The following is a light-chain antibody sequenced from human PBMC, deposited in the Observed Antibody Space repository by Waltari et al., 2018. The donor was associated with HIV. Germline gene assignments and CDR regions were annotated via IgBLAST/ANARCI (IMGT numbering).Light chain of an antibody. CDR1: SSNTGAGYD. Sequence: QSVLTQPPSVSGAPGQRVTISCTGSSSNTGAGYDVHWYQQPPGTAPKLLIYGNSNRPSGVPDRFSGSKSGTSASLAITGLQAEDEADYYCQSYDSSLEVFGTGTKVTVL. V-gene: IGLV1-40*01. CDR2: GNS. J-gene: IGLJ1*01. CDR3: QSYDSSLEV.